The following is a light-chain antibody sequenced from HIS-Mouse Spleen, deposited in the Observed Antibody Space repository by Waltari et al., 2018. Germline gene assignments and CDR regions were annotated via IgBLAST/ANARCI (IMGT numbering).Light chain of an antibody. CDR3: YSTDSSGNHRV. V-gene: IGLV3-10*01. Sequence: SYELTQPPSVSVSPGQTARITCSGDALPKKYASWYHQKSGRAPVLVIYEDSKRPSGIPERFSGSSSGTMATLTISGAQVEDEADYYCYSTDSSGNHRVFGGGTKLTVL. CDR1: ALPKKY. J-gene: IGLJ2*01. CDR2: EDS.